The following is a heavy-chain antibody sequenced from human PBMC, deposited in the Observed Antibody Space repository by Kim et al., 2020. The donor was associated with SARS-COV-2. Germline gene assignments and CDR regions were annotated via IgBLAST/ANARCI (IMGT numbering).Heavy chain of an antibody. V-gene: IGHV3-30*07. CDR3: ARDGVLLWFGELSSYYGMDV. Sequence: RFTISRDNSKNTLYLQMNSLRAEDTAVYYCARDGVLLWFGELSSYYGMDVWGQGTTVTVSS. J-gene: IGHJ6*02. D-gene: IGHD3-10*01.